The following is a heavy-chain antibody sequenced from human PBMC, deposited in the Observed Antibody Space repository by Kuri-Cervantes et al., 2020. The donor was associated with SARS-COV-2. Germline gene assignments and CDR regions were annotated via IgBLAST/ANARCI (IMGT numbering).Heavy chain of an antibody. J-gene: IGHJ4*02. D-gene: IGHD6-13*01. Sequence: GGSLRPSCVASGFTFRDYYMSWIRQAPGKGLEWISYISSSDSTTYYADSVKGRFTISRDNAKRTLFLQMTSLLFADTAVYCCSRVQVSAAGTANCWGQGALVTVSS. CDR2: ISSSDSTT. CDR1: GFTFRDYY. CDR3: SRVQVSAAGTANC. V-gene: IGHV3-11*01.